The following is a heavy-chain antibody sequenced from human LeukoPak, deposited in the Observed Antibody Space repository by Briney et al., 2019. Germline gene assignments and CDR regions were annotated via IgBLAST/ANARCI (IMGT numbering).Heavy chain of an antibody. Sequence: GGSLRLSCAASGFTFSSYAMSWVRQAPGKGLEWVSAISGSGGSTYYADSVKGRFTISRDNSKNTLYLQMNSLRAEDTAVYYCAKDIGIGDFAIYGMDDWGQGTTVTVSS. CDR3: AKDIGIGDFAIYGMDD. J-gene: IGHJ6*02. D-gene: IGHD2-21*02. V-gene: IGHV3-23*01. CDR2: ISGSGGST. CDR1: GFTFSSYA.